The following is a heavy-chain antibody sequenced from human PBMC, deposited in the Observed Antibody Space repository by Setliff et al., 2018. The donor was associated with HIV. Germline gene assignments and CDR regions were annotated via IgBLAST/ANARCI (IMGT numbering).Heavy chain of an antibody. CDR3: AKDPRAAVATICDY. V-gene: IGHV3-48*01. Sequence: GSLRLSCATSGFTFDSYSIIWVRQAPGKGLEWVSYISGLGGGTIYYADSVRGRFTISRDDAEKSVYLQMNSLRAEDTAVYYCAKDPRAAVATICDYWGQGTLVTVS. D-gene: IGHD5-12*01. CDR2: ISGLGGGTI. J-gene: IGHJ4*02. CDR1: GFTFDSYS.